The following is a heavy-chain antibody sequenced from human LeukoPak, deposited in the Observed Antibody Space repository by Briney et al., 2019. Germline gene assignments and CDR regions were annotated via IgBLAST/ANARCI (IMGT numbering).Heavy chain of an antibody. J-gene: IGHJ3*02. D-gene: IGHD6-19*01. CDR1: GGSFSGYY. CDR3: ARSSLAGDDAFDI. CDR2: INHSGST. Sequence: SETLSLTCAVYGGSFSGYYWSWIRQPPGKGLEWIGEINHSGSTNYNPSLKSRVTISVDTSKNQFSLKLSSVTAADTAVYYCARSSLAGDDAFDIWGQGTMVTVSS. V-gene: IGHV4-34*01.